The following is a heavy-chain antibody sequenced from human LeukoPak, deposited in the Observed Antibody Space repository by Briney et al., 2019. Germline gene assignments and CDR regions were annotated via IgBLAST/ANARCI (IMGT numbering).Heavy chain of an antibody. V-gene: IGHV3-53*01. D-gene: IGHD2-2*01. Sequence: GGSLRLSCAASGFIVSNYYMNWVRQAPGKGLECVSVIYNGGATSYADSVKGRFTISRDNSKNTLYLQMNSLRAEDTAVYFCAREYGSGTFDWGQGTLVTVSS. J-gene: IGHJ4*02. CDR2: IYNGGAT. CDR1: GFIVSNYY. CDR3: AREYGSGTFD.